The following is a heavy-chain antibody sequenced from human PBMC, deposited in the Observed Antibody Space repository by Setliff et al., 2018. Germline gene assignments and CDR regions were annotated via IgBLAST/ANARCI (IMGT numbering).Heavy chain of an antibody. J-gene: IGHJ6*02. CDR2: INPNSGGT. CDR3: AKVNNRFWSGYYPYYYGMDV. CDR1: GYTFTGYY. V-gene: IGHV1-2*04. D-gene: IGHD3-3*01. Sequence: ASVKVSCKASGYTFTGYYMHWVRQAPGQGLEWMGWINPNSGGTNYAQKFQGWVTMTRDTSISTAYMELSRLRSDDTAVYYCAKVNNRFWSGYYPYYYGMDVWGQGTTVTVSS.